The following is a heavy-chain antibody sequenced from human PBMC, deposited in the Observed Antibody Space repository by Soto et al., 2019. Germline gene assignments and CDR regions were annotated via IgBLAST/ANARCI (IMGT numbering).Heavy chain of an antibody. Sequence: QVQLVQSEAEVKKPGSSVKVSCKASGGTFSSYAISWVRQAPGQGLEWMGGIIPIFGTANYAQKFQGRVTITADESTSTAYMELSSLRSEDTAVYYCARGRGLRYFDWLFPFDYWGQGTLVTVSS. CDR1: GGTFSSYA. V-gene: IGHV1-69*01. D-gene: IGHD3-9*01. CDR3: ARGRGLRYFDWLFPFDY. J-gene: IGHJ4*02. CDR2: IIPIFGTA.